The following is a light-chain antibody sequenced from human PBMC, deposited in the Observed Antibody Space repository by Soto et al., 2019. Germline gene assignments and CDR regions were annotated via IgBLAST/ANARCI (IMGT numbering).Light chain of an antibody. CDR1: QNIYTW. CDR2: KAS. J-gene: IGKJ1*01. CDR3: QQYGSSGT. Sequence: DYQVTQSPSTLSASVGDRVTITCRASQNIYTWLAWYQQKPGIAPKLLIHKASTLESGVPSRFSGSGYGTEFTLTISRLEPEDFAVYYCQQYGSSGTFGQGTKWIS. V-gene: IGKV1-5*03.